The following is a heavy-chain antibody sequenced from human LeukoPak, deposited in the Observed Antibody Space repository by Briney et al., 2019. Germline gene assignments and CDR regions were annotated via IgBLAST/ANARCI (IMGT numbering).Heavy chain of an antibody. CDR2: ISGSGGST. CDR1: GFTFSSYA. D-gene: IGHD5-24*01. V-gene: IGHV3-23*01. CDR3: ASPARDGYNVFDY. Sequence: PGGSLRLSCAASGFTFSSYAMSWVRQGPGKGLEWVSAISGSGGSTYYADSVKGRFTISRDNAKNSLYLQMNSLRDEDTAVYYCASPARDGYNVFDYWGQGTLVTVSS. J-gene: IGHJ4*02.